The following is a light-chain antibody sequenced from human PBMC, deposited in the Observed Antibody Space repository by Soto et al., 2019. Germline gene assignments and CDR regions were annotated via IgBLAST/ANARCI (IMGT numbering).Light chain of an antibody. CDR1: QGIGDS. V-gene: IGKV3-15*01. J-gene: IGKJ1*01. CDR3: QHYNSYSEA. CDR2: ETS. Sequence: EVVMSQSPATLSVSRGEGATLXXRASQGIGDSLDGYQHKPGQTPRXLIYETSTRATGGPTRFSGSRSGAEFTLTISSLQPDDFATYYCQHYNSYSEAFGQGTKVDIK.